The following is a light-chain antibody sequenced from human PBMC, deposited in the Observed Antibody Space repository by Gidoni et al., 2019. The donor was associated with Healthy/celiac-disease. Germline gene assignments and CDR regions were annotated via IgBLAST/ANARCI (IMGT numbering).Light chain of an antibody. CDR2: DDG. V-gene: IGLV3-21*02. Sequence: CVLTQAPAVSVDTGQTARITCGGNNIGSKSVPWYQQKQGQAPVLVVYDDGDRPSGIPQRFSGSYFWHTATLILSRVEAGDEAYSFCQLRYSSRDLVVFGGGTKLTVL. J-gene: IGLJ2*01. CDR3: QLRYSSRDLVV. CDR1: NIGSKS.